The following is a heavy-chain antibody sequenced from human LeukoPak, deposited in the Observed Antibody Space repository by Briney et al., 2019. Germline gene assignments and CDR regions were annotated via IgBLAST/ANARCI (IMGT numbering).Heavy chain of an antibody. D-gene: IGHD2-21*02. CDR3: ARVPYCGGDCYSWSYYYMDV. V-gene: IGHV3-30*02. CDR2: MRYDGGNK. J-gene: IGHJ6*03. Sequence: PGGSLRLSCAASGFTFSSYSMNWVRQAPGKGLEWVAIMRYDGGNKYYADSVKGRFTISRDNSKNTLYLQMNSLRGEDTAVYYCARVPYCGGDCYSWSYYYMDVWGIGTTVTISS. CDR1: GFTFSSYS.